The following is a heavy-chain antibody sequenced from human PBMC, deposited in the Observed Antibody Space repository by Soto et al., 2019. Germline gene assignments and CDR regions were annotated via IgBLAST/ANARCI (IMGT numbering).Heavy chain of an antibody. CDR2: ISGSGGST. D-gene: IGHD2-2*03. Sequence: EVQLLESGGGLVQPGGSLRLSCAASGFTFSSYAMSWVRQAPGKGLEWVSAISGSGGSTFYSDSVKGRFTISRDNSKNILYMQMNSLRAEDTAVYYCAKDLDIAIVPDAIGIDTFDVWGQGTMVTVSS. CDR1: GFTFSSYA. V-gene: IGHV3-23*01. J-gene: IGHJ3*01. CDR3: AKDLDIAIVPDAIGIDTFDV.